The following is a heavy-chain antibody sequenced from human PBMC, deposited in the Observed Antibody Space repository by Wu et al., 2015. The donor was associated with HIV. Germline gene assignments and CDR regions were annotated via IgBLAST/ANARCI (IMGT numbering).Heavy chain of an antibody. CDR3: ARADSGYSSGWYSEGLRNWFDP. J-gene: IGHJ5*02. CDR1: GGTFSSYA. V-gene: IGHV1-69*05. D-gene: IGHD6-19*01. Sequence: QVQLVQSGAEVKKPGSSVKVSCKASGGTFSSYAISWVRQAPGQGLEWMGGIIPIFGTANYAQKFQGRVTITTDESTSTAYMELSSLRSEDTAVYYCARADSGYSSGWYSEGLRNWFDPWGQGTLVTVSS. CDR2: IIPIFGTA.